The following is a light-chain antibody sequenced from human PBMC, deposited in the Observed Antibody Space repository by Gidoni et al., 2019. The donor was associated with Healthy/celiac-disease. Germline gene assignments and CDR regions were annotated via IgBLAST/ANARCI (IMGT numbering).Light chain of an antibody. J-gene: IGLJ3*02. V-gene: IGLV3-25*03. CDR2: KDS. CDR1: ALPKQY. Sequence: SYELTQPPWVSVSPGQTARITCFGVALPKQYAYWYQQKPGQAPVLVIYKDSERPSGIPERFSGSSSGTTVTLTISGVQAEDEADYYCQSADSSGTAGVFGGGTKLTVL. CDR3: QSADSSGTAGV.